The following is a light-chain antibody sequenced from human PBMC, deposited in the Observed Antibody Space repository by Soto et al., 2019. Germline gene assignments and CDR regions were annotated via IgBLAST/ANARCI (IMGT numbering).Light chain of an antibody. CDR3: AVWDDSLNGRV. CDR1: KSNIGSKP. CDR2: GNN. V-gene: IGLV1-44*01. Sequence: QPVLTQPPSASGTPGQRVTISCSGGKSNIGSKPVHWYRQLPGTAPKLLIYGNNQRPSGVPDRFSASKSGTSASLAISGLQSEDEADYYCAVWDDSLNGRVFGGGTKLTVL. J-gene: IGLJ2*01.